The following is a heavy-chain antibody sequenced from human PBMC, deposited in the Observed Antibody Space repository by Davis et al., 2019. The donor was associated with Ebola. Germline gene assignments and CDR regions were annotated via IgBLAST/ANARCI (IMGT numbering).Heavy chain of an antibody. CDR2: LIPNSGDT. J-gene: IGHJ4*02. Sequence: ASVKVSCKASGYTFTGYYMHWVRQAPGQGLEWMGRLIPNSGDTVYAQKFQGRVTVTRNTSISTAYLELSSLRSEDTAVYYCALHTGMLLWGQGTLVTVSS. CDR3: ALHTGMLL. V-gene: IGHV1-8*02. D-gene: IGHD3-16*01. CDR1: GYTFTGYY.